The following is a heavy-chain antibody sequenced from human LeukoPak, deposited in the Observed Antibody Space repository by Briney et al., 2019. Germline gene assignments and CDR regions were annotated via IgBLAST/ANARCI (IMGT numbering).Heavy chain of an antibody. CDR3: VKDWGIAAALYYFDY. CDR1: GFTFSSYA. Sequence: PGGSLGLSCSASGFTFSSYAMHWVRQAPGKGLEYVSAISSNGGSTYYADSVKGRFTISRDNSKNTQYLQMSSLRAEDTAVYYCVKDWGIAAALYYFDYWGQGTLVTVSS. V-gene: IGHV3-64D*06. D-gene: IGHD6-13*01. CDR2: ISSNGGST. J-gene: IGHJ4*02.